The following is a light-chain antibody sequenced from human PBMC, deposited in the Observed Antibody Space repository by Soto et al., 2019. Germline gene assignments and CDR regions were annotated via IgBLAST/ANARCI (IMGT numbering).Light chain of an antibody. CDR1: SSNIGAGYD. V-gene: IGLV1-40*01. J-gene: IGLJ7*01. CDR3: GWGGGGGGGYAV. Sequence: QSVLTQPPSVSGAPGQRVTISCTGSSSNIGAGYDVHWYQQLPGTAPKLLIYGNSNRPSGVPDRFSGSKSGTSASLAITGRRAGGGGGYWGGWGGGGGGGYAVFGGGTQLTVL. CDR2: GNS.